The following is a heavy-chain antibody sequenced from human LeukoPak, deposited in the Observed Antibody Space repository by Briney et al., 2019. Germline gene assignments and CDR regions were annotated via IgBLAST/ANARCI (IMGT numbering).Heavy chain of an antibody. CDR1: GYTLTELS. CDR2: FDPEDGET. D-gene: IGHD1-26*01. Sequence: GASMKVSCKVSGYTLTELSMHWVRQAPGKGLEWMGGFDPEDGETIYAQKFQGRVTMTEDTSTGTAYMELSSLRSEDTAVYYCATATYSGSYQYFDYWGQGTLVTVSS. V-gene: IGHV1-24*01. J-gene: IGHJ4*02. CDR3: ATATYSGSYQYFDY.